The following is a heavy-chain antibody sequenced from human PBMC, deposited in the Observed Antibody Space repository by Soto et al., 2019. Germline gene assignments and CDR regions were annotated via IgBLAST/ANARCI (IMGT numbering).Heavy chain of an antibody. J-gene: IGHJ5*02. CDR3: ARVSIVVVPAAMKVLGWFAP. D-gene: IGHD2-2*01. CDR1: GYTFTSYG. CDR2: ISAYNGNT. V-gene: IGHV1-18*01. Sequence: ASVKVSCKASGYTFTSYGISWVRQAPGQGLEWMGWISAYNGNTNYAQKLQGRVTMTTDTSTSTAYMELRSLRSDDTAVYYCARVSIVVVPAAMKVLGWFAPWGQGTLVTVSS.